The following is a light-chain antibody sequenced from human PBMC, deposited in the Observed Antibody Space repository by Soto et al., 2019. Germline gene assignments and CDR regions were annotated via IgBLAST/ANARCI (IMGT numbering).Light chain of an antibody. CDR3: SSYTSSNTLYV. J-gene: IGLJ1*01. CDR2: DVS. Sequence: QSALTQPASVSGSPGQSITISCTGTSSDVGGYNYVSWYQQHPGKAPKLMIYDVSNRPSGVSNRFSGSKSSNTASLTISGLQAEDEADYYCSSYTSSNTLYVFGTGTKLTVL. CDR1: SSDVGGYNY. V-gene: IGLV2-14*01.